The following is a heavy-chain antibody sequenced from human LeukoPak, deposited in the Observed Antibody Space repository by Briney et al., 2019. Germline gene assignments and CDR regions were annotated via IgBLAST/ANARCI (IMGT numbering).Heavy chain of an antibody. CDR2: ISAYNGNT. CDR3: ARGRYDSSPPDS. Sequence: GASVKVSCTASGYIFTSYGISWVRQAPGQGLEWMGWISAYNGNTNYAQKLQGRVTTTTDTSTSTAYLELRSLRSDDTAVYYCARGRYDSSPPDSWGQGTLVTVSS. CDR1: GYIFTSYG. D-gene: IGHD3-22*01. V-gene: IGHV1-18*01. J-gene: IGHJ4*02.